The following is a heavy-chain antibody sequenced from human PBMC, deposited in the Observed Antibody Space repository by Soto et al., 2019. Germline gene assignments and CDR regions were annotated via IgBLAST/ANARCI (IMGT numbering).Heavy chain of an antibody. CDR2: IGTAGEP. CDR1: GFTFSRYD. CDR3: AREGRSLGAFDV. J-gene: IGHJ3*01. D-gene: IGHD4-17*01. Sequence: GGSLRLSCAASGFTFSRYDMHWVRQTAEKSLEWVSGIGTAGEPFYLGSVKGRFTISRENAKSSLFLQMNSLRAGDTAVYYCAREGRSLGAFDVWGPGTMVTV. V-gene: IGHV3-13*05.